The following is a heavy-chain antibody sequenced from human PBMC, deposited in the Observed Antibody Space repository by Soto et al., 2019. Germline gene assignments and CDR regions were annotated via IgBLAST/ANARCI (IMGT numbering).Heavy chain of an antibody. CDR1: GGSLSSYY. CDR2: IYYSGST. CDR3: ARFNWYFDL. Sequence: QVQLQEAGPGLVKPSETLSLTCTGSGGSLSSYYWSWIRQPPGKGLAWIGYIYYSGSTNYNPSLRSRAAIPVATSKNQFPLTLSSLTAAVTAVYYCARFNWYFDLWGRGTLVTVSS. J-gene: IGHJ2*01. V-gene: IGHV4-59*08.